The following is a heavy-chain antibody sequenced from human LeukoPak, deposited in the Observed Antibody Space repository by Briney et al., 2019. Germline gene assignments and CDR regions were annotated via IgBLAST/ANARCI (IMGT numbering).Heavy chain of an antibody. CDR1: GFTFSTYG. Sequence: QPGGSLRLSCAASGFTFSTYGMSWVRQAPGKGLEWVSLISGSGGSTYYADSVKGRFTISRDNSKNTLYLQMNSLGAEDTAVYYCAQDDYDTSAYYFDTEAFDIWGQGTMVTVSS. V-gene: IGHV3-23*01. J-gene: IGHJ3*02. D-gene: IGHD3-22*01. CDR3: AQDDYDTSAYYFDTEAFDI. CDR2: ISGSGGST.